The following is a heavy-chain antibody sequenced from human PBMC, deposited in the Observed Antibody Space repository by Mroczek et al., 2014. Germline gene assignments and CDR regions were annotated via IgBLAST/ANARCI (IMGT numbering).Heavy chain of an antibody. D-gene: IGHD3-10*01. Sequence: QITLKESGPTLVKPTQTLTLTCTFSGFSLSTSGVGVGWIRQPPGKALEWLALIYWNDDKRYSPSLKSRLTITKDTSKNQVVLTMTNMDPVDTATYYCAHSKMVGWFGHARPGYFDYWGQGTLVTVSS. CDR1: GFSLSTSGVG. CDR2: IYWNDDK. J-gene: IGHJ4*02. CDR3: AHSKMVGWFGHARPGYFDY. V-gene: IGHV2-5*01.